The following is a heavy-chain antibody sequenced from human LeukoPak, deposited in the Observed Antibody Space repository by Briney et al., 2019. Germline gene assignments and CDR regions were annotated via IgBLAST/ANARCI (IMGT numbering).Heavy chain of an antibody. Sequence: SVKVSCKASGGTFSSYAISWVRQAPGQGLEWMGGIIPIFGTANYAQKFQGRVTITTDESTSTAYMELSSLRSEDTAVYYCATHYYDSSGYPNWGRGTLVTVSS. J-gene: IGHJ4*02. CDR3: ATHYYDSSGYPN. CDR2: IIPIFGTA. D-gene: IGHD3-22*01. CDR1: GGTFSSYA. V-gene: IGHV1-69*05.